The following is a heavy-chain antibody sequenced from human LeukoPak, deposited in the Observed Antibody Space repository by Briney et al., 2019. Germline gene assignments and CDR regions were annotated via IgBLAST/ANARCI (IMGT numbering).Heavy chain of an antibody. CDR3: ASRGYSYGRNFDY. CDR1: GGSISSGDYY. CDR2: IYYSGST. D-gene: IGHD5-18*01. V-gene: IGHV4-30-4*08. J-gene: IGHJ4*02. Sequence: SQTLSLTCTVSGGSISSGDYYWSWIRQPPGKGLEWIGYIYYSGSTYYNPSLKSRVTISVDTSKNQFSLKLSSVTAADTAVYYCASRGYSYGRNFDYWGQGTLVTVSS.